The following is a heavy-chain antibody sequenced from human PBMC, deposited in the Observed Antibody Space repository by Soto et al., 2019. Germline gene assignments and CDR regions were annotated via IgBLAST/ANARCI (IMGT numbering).Heavy chain of an antibody. CDR2: IYSGGST. V-gene: IGHV3-66*01. Sequence: GGSLRLSCAASGFTVSSNYMSWVRQAPGKGLEWVSVIYSGGSTYYADSVKGRFTISRDNSKNTLYLQMNSLRAEDTAVYYCARERENLDERGYSYGHIDYWGQGTLVTVSS. D-gene: IGHD5-18*01. J-gene: IGHJ4*02. CDR3: ARERENLDERGYSYGHIDY. CDR1: GFTVSSNY.